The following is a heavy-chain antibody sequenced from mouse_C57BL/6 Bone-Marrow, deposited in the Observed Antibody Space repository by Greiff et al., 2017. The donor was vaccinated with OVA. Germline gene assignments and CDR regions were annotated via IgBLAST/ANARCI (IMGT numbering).Heavy chain of an antibody. D-gene: IGHD4-1*01. J-gene: IGHJ4*01. CDR1: GYTFTSYW. V-gene: IGHV1-61*01. CDR2: LYPSDSET. CDR3: ARVIGDWADYAMDN. Sequence: QVQLQQPGAELVRPGSSVKLSCKASGYTFTSYWMDWVKQRPGQGLEWIGTLYPSDSETHYNQKFKDQATLTVDKSSSTAYMQLSSLTSEDSAVYYCARVIGDWADYAMDNWGQGTSVTVSS.